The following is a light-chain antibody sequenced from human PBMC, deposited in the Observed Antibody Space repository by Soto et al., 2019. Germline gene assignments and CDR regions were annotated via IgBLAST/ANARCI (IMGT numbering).Light chain of an antibody. CDR1: SGSVSTSYY. Sequence: TVVTQEPSFSVSPGWTVTLTCGLSSGSVSTSYYPSWYQQTPGQAPRTLIYSTNTRSPGVPDRFSGSILGNKAALTITGAQAEDESDYYCLLYMNYGVSVFGTGTKV. CDR3: LLYMNYGVSV. V-gene: IGLV8-61*01. CDR2: STN. J-gene: IGLJ1*01.